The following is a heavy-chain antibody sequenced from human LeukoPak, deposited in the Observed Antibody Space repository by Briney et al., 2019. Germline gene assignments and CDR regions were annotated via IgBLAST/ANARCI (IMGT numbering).Heavy chain of an antibody. Sequence: ASVKVSCKASGYTFTSYDINWVRQAPGQGLEWMGGIIPIFGTANYAQKFQGRVTITADESTSTAYMELSSLRSEDTAVYYCARDPIAARPEDYYYYYGMDVWGQGTTVTVSS. CDR3: ARDPIAARPEDYYYYYGMDV. D-gene: IGHD6-6*01. CDR1: GYTFTSYD. V-gene: IGHV1-69*13. CDR2: IIPIFGTA. J-gene: IGHJ6*02.